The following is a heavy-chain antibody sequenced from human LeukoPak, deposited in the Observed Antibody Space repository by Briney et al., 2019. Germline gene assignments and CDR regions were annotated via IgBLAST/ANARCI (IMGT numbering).Heavy chain of an antibody. CDR2: IIPIFGTA. D-gene: IGHD6-13*01. Sequence: SVKVSCKASGGTFSSYAISWVRQAPGQGLEWMGGIIPIFGTANYAQKFQGRVTITTDESTSTAYMELSSLRSEDTAVYYCARDQYSSSWYGDAFDIWGQGTMVTVSS. J-gene: IGHJ3*02. V-gene: IGHV1-69*05. CDR1: GGTFSSYA. CDR3: ARDQYSSSWYGDAFDI.